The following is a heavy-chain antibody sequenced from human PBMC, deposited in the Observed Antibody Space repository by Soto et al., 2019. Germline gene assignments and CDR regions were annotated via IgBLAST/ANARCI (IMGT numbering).Heavy chain of an antibody. CDR2: IIPIFGTA. CDR3: AGDPTYYYDSSGYYWY. CDR1: GGTFSSYA. D-gene: IGHD3-22*01. V-gene: IGHV1-69*01. J-gene: IGHJ4*02. Sequence: QVQLVQSGAEVKKPGSSVKVSCKASGGTFSSYAISWVRQAPGQGLEWMGGIIPIFGTANYAQKFQGRVTITADESTSTAYMVLSSLRSEDTAVYYCAGDPTYYYDSSGYYWYWGQGTLVTVSS.